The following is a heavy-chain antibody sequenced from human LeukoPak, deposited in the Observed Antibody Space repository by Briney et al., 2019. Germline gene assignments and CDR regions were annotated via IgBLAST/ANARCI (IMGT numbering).Heavy chain of an antibody. V-gene: IGHV3-11*06. D-gene: IGHD6-13*01. Sequence: PGGSLRLSCAASGFTFSDYYMSWIRQAPGKGLEWVSYISSSSSYTNYADSVKGRFTISRDNAKNSLYLQINSLRAEDTAVYYCARRHSSSWYFDYWGQGTLVTVSS. CDR3: ARRHSSSWYFDY. J-gene: IGHJ4*02. CDR1: GFTFSDYY. CDR2: ISSSSSYT.